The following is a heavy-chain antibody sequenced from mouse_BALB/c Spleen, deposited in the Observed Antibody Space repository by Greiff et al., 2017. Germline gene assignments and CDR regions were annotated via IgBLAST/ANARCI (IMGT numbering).Heavy chain of an antibody. CDR1: GFSLTSYG. Sequence: QVQLKASGPGLVAPSQSLSITCTVSGFSLTSYGVHWVRQPPGQGLEWLGVIWAGGSTNYNSALMSSLSISKDNSKSQVFLKMNSLQTDYTAMYYCARDHGYDAYFDVWGAGTTVTVSS. D-gene: IGHD2-2*01. CDR2: IWAGGST. J-gene: IGHJ1*01. CDR3: ARDHGYDAYFDV. V-gene: IGHV2-9*02.